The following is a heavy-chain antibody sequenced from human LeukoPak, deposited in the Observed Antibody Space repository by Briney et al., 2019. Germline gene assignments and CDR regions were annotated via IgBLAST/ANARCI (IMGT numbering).Heavy chain of an antibody. J-gene: IGHJ6*03. Sequence: GESLRLSCAAPGFTLSNYWMTWVRQAPGKVLEWVANIKQDGREKIYVNSVKDRFNSHTHHAKHSLYLQMNSLRAEDTAVYYCARDSYSSRWDYSFMDVWGKGTTVTISS. V-gene: IGHV3-7*01. D-gene: IGHD6-13*01. CDR3: ARDSYSSRWDYSFMDV. CDR2: IKQDGREK. CDR1: GFTLSNYW.